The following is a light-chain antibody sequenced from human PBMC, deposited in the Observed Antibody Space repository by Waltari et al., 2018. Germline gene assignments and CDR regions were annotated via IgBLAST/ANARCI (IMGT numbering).Light chain of an antibody. Sequence: SSELTQDPAVSVALGQTVRITCQGDSLRSNYASWYQQKPGQAPVLVNYGKNNRPSGIPGRFSGSSSGNTAYLTITGAQAEDEADYYCNSRDSSGTHVVFGGGTKLTVL. CDR2: GKN. CDR3: NSRDSSGTHVV. CDR1: SLRSNY. J-gene: IGLJ2*01. V-gene: IGLV3-19*01.